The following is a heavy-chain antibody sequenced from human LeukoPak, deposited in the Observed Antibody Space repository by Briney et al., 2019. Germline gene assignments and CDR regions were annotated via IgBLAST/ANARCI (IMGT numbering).Heavy chain of an antibody. CDR2: IYDDNT. D-gene: IGHD3-10*01. CDR1: GFTVSAYA. Sequence: GGSLRLSCAASGFTVSAYAMAWVRQAPGKGLEWVSTIYDDNTYYADSVRGRFAISTDNSKNTLYLQMNSLRVEDTAVYFCAARKVRGVWFYLDYWGQGTLVTVSS. J-gene: IGHJ4*02. CDR3: AARKVRGVWFYLDY. V-gene: IGHV3-23*01.